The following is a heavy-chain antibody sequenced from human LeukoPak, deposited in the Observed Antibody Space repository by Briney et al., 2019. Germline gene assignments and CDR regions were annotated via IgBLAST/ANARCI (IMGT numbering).Heavy chain of an antibody. Sequence: SETLSLTCTVSGGSVSSGSYYWSWIRQPPGKGLEWIGYIYYSGSTNYNPSLKSRVTISVDTPKNQFSLKLSSVTAADTAVYYCARVEEVGATLRETWGQGTLVTVSS. CDR1: GGSVSSGSYY. J-gene: IGHJ4*02. CDR3: ARVEEVGATLRET. D-gene: IGHD1-26*01. CDR2: IYYSGST. V-gene: IGHV4-61*01.